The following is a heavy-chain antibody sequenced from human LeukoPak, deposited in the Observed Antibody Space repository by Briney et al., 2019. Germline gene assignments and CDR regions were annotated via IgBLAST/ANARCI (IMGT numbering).Heavy chain of an antibody. CDR1: DYSISSGYY. CDR2: IFHSGST. Sequence: SETLSLTCTVSDYSISSGYYWGWIRQPPGKGPEWIGSIFHSGSTYYNPSLKSRVTISVDTSKNQFSLKLNSVTAADTAVYYCAREGSSWYDYWGQGTLVTVSS. CDR3: AREGSSWYDY. J-gene: IGHJ4*02. D-gene: IGHD6-13*01. V-gene: IGHV4-38-2*02.